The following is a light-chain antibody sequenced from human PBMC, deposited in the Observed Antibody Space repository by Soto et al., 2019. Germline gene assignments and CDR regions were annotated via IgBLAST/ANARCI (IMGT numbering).Light chain of an antibody. Sequence: EIVLTQSPGTLSLSPGERATLSCRASQNVTSRYLAWYQQKPGQAPRLHIFGAFSRATGIPDRFSGSGSGADFTLTISRLEPEDFAVYYCQHYGTSHTFGQGTKLE. CDR3: QHYGTSHT. V-gene: IGKV3-20*01. CDR2: GAF. J-gene: IGKJ2*01. CDR1: QNVTSRY.